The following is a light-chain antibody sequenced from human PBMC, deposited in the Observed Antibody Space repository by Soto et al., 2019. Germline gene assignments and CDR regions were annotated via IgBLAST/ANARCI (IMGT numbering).Light chain of an antibody. Sequence: EIVLTQSPATLSLSPGESATLSCPASQTVSSYLAWYQQKPGQAPRLLIYDASNRATGIPARFSGSGSGTDFTLTISSLEPEDFAVYYCQQRYNWPPTFGQGTLLEIK. J-gene: IGKJ5*01. V-gene: IGKV3-11*01. CDR3: QQRYNWPPT. CDR2: DAS. CDR1: QTVSSY.